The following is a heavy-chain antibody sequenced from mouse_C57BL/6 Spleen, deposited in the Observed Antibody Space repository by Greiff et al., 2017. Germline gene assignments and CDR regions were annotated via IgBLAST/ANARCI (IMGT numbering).Heavy chain of an antibody. V-gene: IGHV1-64*01. CDR1: GYTFTSYW. J-gene: IGHJ4*01. Sequence: QVQLQQPGAELVKPGASVKLSCKASGYTFTSYWMHWVKQRPGQGLEWIGMIHPNSGSTNYNEKFKSKATLTVDKSSSTAYMQLSSLTSEDSAVYYCARHYYGSSHEAMDYWGQGTSVTVSS. CDR3: ARHYYGSSHEAMDY. D-gene: IGHD1-1*01. CDR2: IHPNSGST.